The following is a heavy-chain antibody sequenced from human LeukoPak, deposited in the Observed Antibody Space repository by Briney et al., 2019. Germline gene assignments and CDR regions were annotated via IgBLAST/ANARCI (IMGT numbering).Heavy chain of an antibody. CDR1: EFTFSSYT. Sequence: QTGGSLRLSCAVSEFTFSSYTLTWVRQAPGKGLEWVSVIYSGGSTYYADSVKGRFTISRDNSKNTLYLQMNSLRAEDTAVYYCASEMYYYGSGSLTFDYWGQGTLVTVSS. D-gene: IGHD3-10*01. V-gene: IGHV3-66*01. J-gene: IGHJ4*02. CDR3: ASEMYYYGSGSLTFDY. CDR2: IYSGGST.